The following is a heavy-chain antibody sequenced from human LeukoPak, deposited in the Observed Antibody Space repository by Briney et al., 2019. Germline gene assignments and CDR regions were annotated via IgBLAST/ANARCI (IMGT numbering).Heavy chain of an antibody. J-gene: IGHJ4*02. CDR3: ARMYGSGSYPFDY. CDR2: ISSSSYI. CDR1: GFTFSSYS. Sequence: GGSLRLSCAASGFTFSSYSMNWVRQAPGKGLEWVSSISSSSYIYYADSVKGRFTISRDNAKNSLYLQMNSLRAEDTAVYYCARMYGSGSYPFDYWGQGTLVTVSS. V-gene: IGHV3-21*01. D-gene: IGHD3-10*01.